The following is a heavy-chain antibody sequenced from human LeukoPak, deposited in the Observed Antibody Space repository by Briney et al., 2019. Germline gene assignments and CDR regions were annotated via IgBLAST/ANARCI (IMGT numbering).Heavy chain of an antibody. CDR3: AKALGDWPTTLDY. CDR1: GFTFSSYV. Sequence: GGSLRLSCAASGFTFSSYVMHWVRQAPGKGLEWVAFIRYDGSYKYYADSVKGRFTVSRDNSKNTLYLQMNSLTAADTAVYFCAKALGDWPTTLDYWGRGTLVTVSS. D-gene: IGHD3-16*01. V-gene: IGHV3-30*02. CDR2: IRYDGSYK. J-gene: IGHJ4*02.